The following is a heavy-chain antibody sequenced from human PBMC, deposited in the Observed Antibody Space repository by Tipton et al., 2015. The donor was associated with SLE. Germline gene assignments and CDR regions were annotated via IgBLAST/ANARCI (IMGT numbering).Heavy chain of an antibody. Sequence: QGQLVQSGAEVKKPGASGKVSCKASGYTFTSYDINWVRQATGQGLEWMGWMNPNSGNTGYAQKFQGRVTMTRNTSISTAYMELSSLRSEDTAVYYCAREYYDFCGFDPWGQGTLVTVSS. J-gene: IGHJ5*02. CDR3: AREYYDFCGFDP. V-gene: IGHV1-8*01. CDR1: GYTFTSYD. D-gene: IGHD3-3*01. CDR2: MNPNSGNT.